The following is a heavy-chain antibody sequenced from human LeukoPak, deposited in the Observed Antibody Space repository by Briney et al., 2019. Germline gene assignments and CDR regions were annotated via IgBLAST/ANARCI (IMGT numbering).Heavy chain of an antibody. Sequence: GGSLRLSCAASGFTFSSYSMNWVCQAPGKGLEWVSSISSSSSYIYYADSVKGRFTISRDNAKNSLYLQMNSLRAEDTAVYYCARMVTNGAFDYWGQGTLVTVSS. J-gene: IGHJ4*02. CDR2: ISSSSSYI. V-gene: IGHV3-21*01. CDR3: ARMVTNGAFDY. CDR1: GFTFSSYS. D-gene: IGHD2-21*02.